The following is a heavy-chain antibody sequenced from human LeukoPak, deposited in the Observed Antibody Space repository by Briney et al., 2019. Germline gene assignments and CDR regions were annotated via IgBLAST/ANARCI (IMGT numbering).Heavy chain of an antibody. CDR3: ARVRTTGIAAAGTTYYSDY. Sequence: GGSLRLSCAASGFTFSTYWMHWVRQAPGKGLVWVSRIKSDGSSIMYADSVRGRFTISRDNAKNTLYLQMNSLRAEDTAVYYCARVRTTGIAAAGTTYYSDYWGQGTLVTVSS. CDR1: GFTFSTYW. D-gene: IGHD6-13*01. CDR2: IKSDGSSI. J-gene: IGHJ4*02. V-gene: IGHV3-74*03.